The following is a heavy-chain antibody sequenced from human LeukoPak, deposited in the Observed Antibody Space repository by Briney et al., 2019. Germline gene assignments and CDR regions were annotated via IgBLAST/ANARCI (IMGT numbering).Heavy chain of an antibody. D-gene: IGHD4-17*01. CDR3: AKGGTTVTPFDY. V-gene: IGHV3-30*02. J-gene: IGHJ4*02. CDR1: GFTFSSYG. CDR2: IRYDGSNK. Sequence: GGSLRLSCAASGFTFSSYGMHWVRQAPGKGLEWVAFIRYDGSNKYYADSVKGRFTISRDNSKNTLYLQMNSLRAEDTAVYYCAKGGTTVTPFDYWGQGTLVTVSS.